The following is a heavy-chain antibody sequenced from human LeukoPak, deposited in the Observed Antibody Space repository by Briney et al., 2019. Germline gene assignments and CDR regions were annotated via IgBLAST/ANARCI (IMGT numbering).Heavy chain of an antibody. CDR3: ARGLRYFDWLLSFDY. J-gene: IGHJ4*02. CDR1: GYTFTSYD. Sequence: ASVKVSCKASGYTFTSYDINWVRQAPGQGLEWMGWINPNSGGTNYAQKFQGRVTMTRDTSISTAYMELSRLRSDDTAVYYCARGLRYFDWLLSFDYWGQGTLVTVSS. D-gene: IGHD3-9*01. V-gene: IGHV1-2*02. CDR2: INPNSGGT.